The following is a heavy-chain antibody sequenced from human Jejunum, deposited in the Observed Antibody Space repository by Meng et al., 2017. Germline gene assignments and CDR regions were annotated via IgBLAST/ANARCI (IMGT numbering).Heavy chain of an antibody. CDR3: ATSFYDVLAGYYRGFDY. D-gene: IGHD3-9*01. CDR1: GFTFSSYE. J-gene: IGHJ4*02. Sequence: GESLKISCAASGFTFSSYEMNWVRQAPGKGLEWVSFTSGSGSTIYYAASVKSRFTISRDNAKNSLYLQMNSLRVEDTAVYYCATSFYDVLAGYYRGFDYWGQGTRVTGSS. V-gene: IGHV3-48*03. CDR2: TSGSGSTI.